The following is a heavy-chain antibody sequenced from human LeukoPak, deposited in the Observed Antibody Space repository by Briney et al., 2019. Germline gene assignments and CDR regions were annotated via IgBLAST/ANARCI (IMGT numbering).Heavy chain of an antibody. D-gene: IGHD3-22*01. CDR1: RFSISTYA. CDR2: ISYDGSNK. CDR3: ARDYYYDSSGYPDY. J-gene: IGHJ4*02. Sequence: GGSLRLSCAASRFSISTYAMSWVRQAPGKGLEWVAVISYDGSNKYYADSVKGRFTISRDNSKNTLYLQMNSLRAEDTAVYYCARDYYYDSSGYPDYWGQGTLVTVSS. V-gene: IGHV3-30-3*01.